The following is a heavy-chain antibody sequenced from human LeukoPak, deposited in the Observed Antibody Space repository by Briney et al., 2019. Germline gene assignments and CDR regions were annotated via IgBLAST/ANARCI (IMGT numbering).Heavy chain of an antibody. CDR3: AKVAASSGELLWDLDY. Sequence: ASVKVSCKASGYTFTSYYMHWVRQAPGQGLEWMGIINPSGGSTSYAQKFQGRVTMTRDTSTSTVYMELGSLRSEDTAVYYCAKVAASSGELLWDLDYWGQGTLVTVSS. J-gene: IGHJ4*02. V-gene: IGHV1-46*03. CDR1: GYTFTSYY. D-gene: IGHD3-10*01. CDR2: INPSGGST.